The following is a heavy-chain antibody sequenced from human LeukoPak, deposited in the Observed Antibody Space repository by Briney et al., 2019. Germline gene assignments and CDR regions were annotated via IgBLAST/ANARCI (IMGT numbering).Heavy chain of an antibody. J-gene: IGHJ2*01. D-gene: IGHD3-22*01. CDR3: ARHHYYDSSGYYFNNWYFDL. CDR2: IYYSGST. Sequence: SEALSLTCTDSGGSISSSSYYWGWIRQPPGKGLEWIGSIYYSGSTYYNPSLKSRVTISVDTSKNQFSLKLSSVTAADTAVYYCARHHYYDSSGYYFNNWYFDLWGRGTLVTVSS. CDR1: GGSISSSSYY. V-gene: IGHV4-39*01.